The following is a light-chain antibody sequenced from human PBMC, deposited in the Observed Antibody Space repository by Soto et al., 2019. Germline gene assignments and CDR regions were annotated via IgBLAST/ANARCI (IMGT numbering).Light chain of an antibody. J-gene: IGLJ1*01. CDR3: SSYTSSSTSV. Sequence: QSALTQPASVSGSPGQSITISCTGTSSDVGGYNYVSGYQQHPGKAPKLMMYDVSNRPSGVSNRFSGSKSGNTASLTISGLQAEDAADYYCSSYTSSSTSVFGTGTKLTVL. CDR1: SSDVGGYNY. CDR2: DVS. V-gene: IGLV2-14*01.